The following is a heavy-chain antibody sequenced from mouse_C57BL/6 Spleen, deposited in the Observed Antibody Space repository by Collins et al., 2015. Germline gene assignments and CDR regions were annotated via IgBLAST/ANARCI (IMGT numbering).Heavy chain of an antibody. CDR3: ARSSTTVVADY. D-gene: IGHD1-1*01. CDR2: IYPGNGDT. Sequence: LQQPGAELVKPGASVKMSCKASGYTFTSYNMHWVKQTPGQGLEWIGAIYPGNGDTSYNQKFKGKATLTADKSSSTAYMQLSSLTSEDSAVYYCARSSTTVVADYWGQGTTLTVSS. CDR1: GYTFTSYN. V-gene: IGHV1-12*01. J-gene: IGHJ2*01.